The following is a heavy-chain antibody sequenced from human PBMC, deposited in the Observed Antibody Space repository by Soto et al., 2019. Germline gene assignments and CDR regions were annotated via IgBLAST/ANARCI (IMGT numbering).Heavy chain of an antibody. CDR1: GGSVSSGSYY. CDR2: IYYSGST. Sequence: SETLSLTCTVSGGSVSSGSYYWSWIRQPPGKGLEWIGYIYYSGSTNYNPSLKSRVTISVDTSKNHFSLKLISVTTADTAVYFCAREGNLGRWIQPIDSWGQGTLVTVSS. D-gene: IGHD2-2*03. J-gene: IGHJ4*02. CDR3: AREGNLGRWIQPIDS. V-gene: IGHV4-61*03.